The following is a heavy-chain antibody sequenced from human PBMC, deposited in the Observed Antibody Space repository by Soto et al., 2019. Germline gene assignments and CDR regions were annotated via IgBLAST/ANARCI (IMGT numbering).Heavy chain of an antibody. CDR3: ARVLFDFWSVYIDY. J-gene: IGHJ4*02. V-gene: IGHV3-66*01. D-gene: IGHD3-3*01. Sequence: GGSLRLSCAASGFTVSSNYMSWVRQAPGKGLEWVSVIYSGGSTYYADSVKGRFTISRDNSKNTLYLQMNSLRAEDTAVYFCARVLFDFWSVYIDYWGQGTLVTVSS. CDR2: IYSGGST. CDR1: GFTVSSNY.